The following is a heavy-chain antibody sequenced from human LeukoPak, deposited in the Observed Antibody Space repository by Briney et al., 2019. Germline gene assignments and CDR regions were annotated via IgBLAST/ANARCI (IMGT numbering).Heavy chain of an antibody. CDR1: GYTFTSYY. CDR3: ARDPGYCSSTSCYPSYYMDV. V-gene: IGHV1-46*01. Sequence: GASVKVSCKASGYTFTSYYMHWVRQAPGQGLEWMGIVNPSGGSTSYAQKFQGRLTMTRDTSTSTVYMELSSLRSDDTAVYYCARDPGYCSSTSCYPSYYMDVWGKGTTVTISS. D-gene: IGHD2-2*01. CDR2: VNPSGGST. J-gene: IGHJ6*03.